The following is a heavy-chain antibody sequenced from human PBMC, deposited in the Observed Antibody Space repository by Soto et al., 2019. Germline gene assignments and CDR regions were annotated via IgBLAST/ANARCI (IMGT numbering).Heavy chain of an antibody. Sequence: PGGSLRLSCSASGFTFRSYAMHWVRQAPGKGLEYVSAISSNGGSTYYADSVKGRLAISRDTSKKTLYLQMSSLRAKDTAVYYCVKDRSDFWSGYFSIHYGLDVWGQGTTVTVSS. CDR2: ISSNGGST. CDR3: VKDRSDFWSGYFSIHYGLDV. CDR1: GFTFRSYA. D-gene: IGHD3-3*01. J-gene: IGHJ6*02. V-gene: IGHV3-64D*06.